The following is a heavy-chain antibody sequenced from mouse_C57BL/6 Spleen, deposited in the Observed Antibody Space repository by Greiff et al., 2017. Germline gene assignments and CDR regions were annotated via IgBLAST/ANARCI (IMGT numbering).Heavy chain of an antibody. CDR1: GYTFTSYT. J-gene: IGHJ3*01. CDR3: ARDLFYYYGSSTFAY. CDR2: INPSSGYT. Sequence: VQLQQSGAELARPGASVKMSCKASGYTFTSYTMHWVKQRPGQGLEWIGYINPSSGYTKYNQKFKDKATLTADKSSSTAYMQLSSLTSEDSAVYYCARDLFYYYGSSTFAYWGQGTLVTVSA. V-gene: IGHV1-4*01. D-gene: IGHD1-1*01.